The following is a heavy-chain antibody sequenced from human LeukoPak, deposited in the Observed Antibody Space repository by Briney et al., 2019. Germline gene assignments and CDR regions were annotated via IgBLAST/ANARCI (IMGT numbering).Heavy chain of an antibody. J-gene: IGHJ5*02. V-gene: IGHV3-30*04. CDR2: ISYDGSDK. CDR3: ARRMITDHNVLLWFGELYPHNNWFDP. Sequence: GGSLRLSCAASGFTFSSFAMHWVRQAPGKGLEWVAVISYDGSDKYYSNSVKGRFTISRDNSKNTLYLQMHSLRAEDTAVYYCARRMITDHNVLLWFGELYPHNNWFDPWGQGTLVTVSS. D-gene: IGHD3-10*01. CDR1: GFTFSSFA.